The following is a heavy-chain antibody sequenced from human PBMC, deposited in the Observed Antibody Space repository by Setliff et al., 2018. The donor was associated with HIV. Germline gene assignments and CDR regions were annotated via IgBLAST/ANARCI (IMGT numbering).Heavy chain of an antibody. CDR3: SLGYCSGGSCYSDPEVAFDI. Sequence: LRLSCAASGFTFSSYWMSWVRQAPEKGLEWVANIKHDGGEKYYVDSVKGRFTISRDNAMNTAYLQMNSLRGEDTALYYCSLGYCSGGSCYSDPEVAFDIWGQGTMVTVSS. CDR1: GFTFSSYW. V-gene: IGHV3-7*01. CDR2: IKHDGGEK. D-gene: IGHD2-15*01. J-gene: IGHJ3*02.